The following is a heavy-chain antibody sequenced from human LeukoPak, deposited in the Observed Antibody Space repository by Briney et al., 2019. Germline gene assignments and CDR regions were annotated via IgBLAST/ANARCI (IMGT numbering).Heavy chain of an antibody. V-gene: IGHV1-2*02. J-gene: IGHJ4*02. CDR1: GYTFTGYY. CDR2: INPNSGGT. CDR3: ARSMASGSYYNDY. Sequence: ASVKVSCKASGYTFTGYYMHWVRQAPGQGLEWMGWINPNSGGTNYAQKFQGRVTMTRGTSISTAYMELSRLRSDDTAVYYCARSMASGSYYNDYWGQGTLVTVSS. D-gene: IGHD1-26*01.